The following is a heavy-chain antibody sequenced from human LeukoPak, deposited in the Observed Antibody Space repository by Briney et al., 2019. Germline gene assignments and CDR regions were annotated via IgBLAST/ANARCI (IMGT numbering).Heavy chain of an antibody. CDR3: ARDNYDFWSGYYTDI. CDR2: ISAYNGNT. D-gene: IGHD3-3*01. Sequence: ASVKVSCKASGYTFTGYYMHWVRQAPGQGLEWMGWISAYNGNTNFTQKVQGRVTMTTDTSTSTAYMELRSLRSDDTAVYYCARDNYDFWSGYYTDIWGQGTMVTVSS. V-gene: IGHV1-18*04. J-gene: IGHJ3*02. CDR1: GYTFTGYY.